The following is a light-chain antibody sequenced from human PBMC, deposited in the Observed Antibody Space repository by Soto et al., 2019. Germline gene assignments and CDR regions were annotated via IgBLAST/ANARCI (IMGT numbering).Light chain of an antibody. CDR1: QSVSSY. CDR2: DAS. V-gene: IGKV3-11*01. J-gene: IGKJ3*01. CDR3: QHRSNWLGT. Sequence: EIVLTQSPATLSLSPGERATLSCRASQSVSSYLAWYQQKSGQTPRLLIYDASNRATGIPARFSGSGSGTDFTLTISSLEPEDLAVYYCQHRSNWLGTFGPGTKVDIK.